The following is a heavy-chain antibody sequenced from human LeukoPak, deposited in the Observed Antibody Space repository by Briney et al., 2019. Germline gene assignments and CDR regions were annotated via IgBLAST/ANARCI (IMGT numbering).Heavy chain of an antibody. CDR1: GGSISSSSYY. Sequence: SETLSLTCTVSGGSISSSSYYWGWIRQPPGKGLEGIGSVYYSGSTYYNPSLKSRVTISVDTSKNQFSLKLSSVTAADTAVYYCARAGLETYYGKSYFDYWGQGILVTVSS. CDR3: ARAGLETYYGKSYFDY. J-gene: IGHJ4*02. D-gene: IGHD3-10*01. V-gene: IGHV4-39*01. CDR2: VYYSGST.